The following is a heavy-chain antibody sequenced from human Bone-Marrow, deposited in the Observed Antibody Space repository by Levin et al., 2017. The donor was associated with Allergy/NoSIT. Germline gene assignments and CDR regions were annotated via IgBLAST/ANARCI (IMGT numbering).Heavy chain of an antibody. CDR2: IRGSGTDA. CDR1: GFAFRNYV. CDR3: SKDTTNYVYYFDY. D-gene: IGHD4/OR15-4a*01. Sequence: ASVKVSCAASGFAFRNYVMAWVRQAPGKGLEWVSAIRGSGTDAYYADSVQGRFTMSRDNSRNTVYLQMNSLKVDDTAVYYCSKDTTNYVYYFDYWGQGTLVTVSS. V-gene: IGHV3-23*01. J-gene: IGHJ4*02.